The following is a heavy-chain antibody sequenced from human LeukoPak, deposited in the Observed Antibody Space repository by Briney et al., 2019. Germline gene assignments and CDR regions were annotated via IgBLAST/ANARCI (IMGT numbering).Heavy chain of an antibody. CDR1: GNPFTDYY. J-gene: IGHJ4*02. V-gene: IGHV1-46*01. D-gene: IGHD6-13*01. CDR3: ARDSSSWYAFDY. Sequence: ASVKVSCKASGNPFTDYYMHWVRQAPGQGLEWMGIINPSGGSTSYAQKFQGRVTMTRDTSTSTVYMELSSLRSEDTAVYYCARDSSSWYAFDYWGQGTLVTVSS. CDR2: INPSGGST.